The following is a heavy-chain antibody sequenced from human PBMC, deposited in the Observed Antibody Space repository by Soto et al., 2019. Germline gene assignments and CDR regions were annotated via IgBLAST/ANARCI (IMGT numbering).Heavy chain of an antibody. Sequence: GGSLRLSCAASGFTFSSYAMSWVRQAPWKGLEWVSAISGSGGSTYYADSVKGRFTISRDNSKNTLYLQMNSLRAEDTAVYYCAKDLEYARYFDWLSVLGFPFDYWGQGTLVTVSS. CDR3: AKDLEYARYFDWLSVLGFPFDY. CDR1: GFTFSSYA. J-gene: IGHJ4*02. V-gene: IGHV3-23*01. D-gene: IGHD3-9*01. CDR2: ISGSGGST.